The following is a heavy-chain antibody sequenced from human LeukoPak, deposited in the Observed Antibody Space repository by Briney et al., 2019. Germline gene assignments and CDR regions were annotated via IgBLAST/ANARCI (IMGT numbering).Heavy chain of an antibody. CDR1: GGSFSGYY. CDR3: ARVVVVVPAAINWFDP. CDR2: INHSGST. D-gene: IGHD2-2*01. J-gene: IGHJ5*02. V-gene: IGHV4-34*01. Sequence: SETLSLTCAVYGGSFSGYYWSWIRQPPGKGLEWIGEINHSGSTNYNPSLKSRVTISVDTSKNQFPLKLSSVTAADTAVYYCARVVVVVPAAINWFDPWGQGTLVTVSS.